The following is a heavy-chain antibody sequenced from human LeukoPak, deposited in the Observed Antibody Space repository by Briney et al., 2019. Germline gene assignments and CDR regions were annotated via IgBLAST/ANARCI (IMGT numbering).Heavy chain of an antibody. V-gene: IGHV4-38-2*02. D-gene: IGHD3-10*01. CDR2: IYHSGGT. Sequence: SETLSLTCTVSGYSISSGYYWGWIRQPPGKGLEWIGSIYHSGGTYYNPSLKSRVTISVDTSKNQFSLKLSSVTAADTAVYYCARVTYGSGSYYTDYWGQGTLVTVSS. CDR3: ARVTYGSGSYYTDY. J-gene: IGHJ4*02. CDR1: GYSISSGYY.